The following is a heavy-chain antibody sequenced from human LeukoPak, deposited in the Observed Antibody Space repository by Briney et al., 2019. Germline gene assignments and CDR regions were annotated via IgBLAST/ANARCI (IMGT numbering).Heavy chain of an antibody. J-gene: IGHJ5*02. CDR3: AREDGVIVGASLDNWFDP. CDR1: GYTFTSYD. Sequence: ASVKVSCKASGYTFTSYDINWVRQATGQGLEWMGWMNPNSGNTGYAQKFQGRVTMTRNTSISTAYMELSSLRSEDTAVYYCAREDGVIVGASLDNWFDPWGQGTLVTVSS. D-gene: IGHD1-26*01. V-gene: IGHV1-8*01. CDR2: MNPNSGNT.